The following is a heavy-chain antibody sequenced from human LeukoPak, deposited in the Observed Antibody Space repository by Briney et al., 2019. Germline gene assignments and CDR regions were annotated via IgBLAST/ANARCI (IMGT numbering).Heavy chain of an antibody. Sequence: GGSLRLSCAASAAPGFTFSAYPMIWIRQAPGKGLEWVAGINDSGRRAYYADNVKGRVTVSRDNSENTLFLQMNSLRADDTAVYFCAKVMALTEHYWYGMDVWGQGATVTVSS. V-gene: IGHV3-23*01. CDR1: AAPGFTFSAYP. CDR3: AKVMALTEHYWYGMDV. J-gene: IGHJ6*02. D-gene: IGHD1-26*01. CDR2: INDSGRRA.